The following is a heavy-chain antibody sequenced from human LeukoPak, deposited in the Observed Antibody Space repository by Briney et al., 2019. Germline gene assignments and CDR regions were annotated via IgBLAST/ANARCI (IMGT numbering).Heavy chain of an antibody. Sequence: ASVKVSCKASGGTFSSYAISWVRQAPGQGLEWMGWISAYNGNTNYAQKLQGRVTMTTDTSTSTAYMELRSLRSDDTAVYYCARLTGYYGFDYWGQGTLVTVSS. V-gene: IGHV1-18*01. D-gene: IGHD3-9*01. J-gene: IGHJ4*02. CDR2: ISAYNGNT. CDR1: GGTFSSYA. CDR3: ARLTGYYGFDY.